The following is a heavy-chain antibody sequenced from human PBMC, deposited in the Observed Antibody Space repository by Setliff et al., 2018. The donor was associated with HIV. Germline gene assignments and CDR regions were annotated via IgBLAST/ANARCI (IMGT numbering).Heavy chain of an antibody. CDR1: GFPFRAYC. V-gene: IGHV3-72*01. CDR3: VRDVAATNMVRGMIYHYYFMEV. D-gene: IGHD3-10*01. CDR2: SRNKANSYTT. J-gene: IGHJ6*03. Sequence: SLSLSCAAIGFPFRAYCMDWVRQAPGKGLEWVARSRNKANSYTTEYAASVKGRFTISRDDSENSLYLQMNSLKAEDTAVYYCVRDVAATNMVRGMIYHYYFMEVWGKGTTVTVSS.